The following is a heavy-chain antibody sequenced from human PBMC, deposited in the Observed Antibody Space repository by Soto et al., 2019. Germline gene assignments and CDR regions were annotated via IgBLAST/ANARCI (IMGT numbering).Heavy chain of an antibody. CDR1: GFTFSSYG. J-gene: IGHJ3*02. Sequence: PGWSLKLSFAASGFTFSSYGMHWVRQAPGKGLEWVAVISYDGSNKYYADSVKGRFTISRDNSKNTLYLQMNSLRAEDTAVYYCAKVGGLSYAHIWGQGTMVTVSS. CDR3: AKVGGLSYAHI. CDR2: ISYDGSNK. V-gene: IGHV3-30*18. D-gene: IGHD1-26*01.